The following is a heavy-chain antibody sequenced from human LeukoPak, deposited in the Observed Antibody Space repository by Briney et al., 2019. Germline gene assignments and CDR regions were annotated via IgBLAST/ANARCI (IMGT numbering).Heavy chain of an antibody. CDR1: GYTFTGYS. J-gene: IGHJ4*02. CDR2: INPNSGGT. D-gene: IGHD4-17*01. V-gene: IGHV1-2*02. Sequence: VASVKVSCKASGYTFTGYSMHWVRQAPGQGPEWMGWINPNSGGTNHAQKFQGRVTMTRDTSISTAYMELSRLRSDDTAVYYCARTYTVIMPFDYWGQGTLVTVSS. CDR3: ARTYTVIMPFDY.